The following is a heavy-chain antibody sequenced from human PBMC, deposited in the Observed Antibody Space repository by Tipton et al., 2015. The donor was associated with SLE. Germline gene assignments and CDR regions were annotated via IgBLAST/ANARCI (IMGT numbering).Heavy chain of an antibody. D-gene: IGHD3-3*01. CDR2: INHSGST. CDR1: GGSFSGYY. CDR3: ARDLAIFGVVPFNYMDI. Sequence: TLSLTCAVYGGSFSGYYWSWIRQPPGKGLEWIGEINHSGSTNYNPSLKSRVTISVDTSKNQFSLKLSSVTAADTAVYYCARDLAIFGVVPFNYMDIWGKGTTVTVSS. V-gene: IGHV4-34*01. J-gene: IGHJ6*03.